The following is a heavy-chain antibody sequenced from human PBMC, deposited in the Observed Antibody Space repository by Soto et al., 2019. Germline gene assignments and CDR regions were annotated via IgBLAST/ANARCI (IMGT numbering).Heavy chain of an antibody. CDR1: GFTFSSYA. J-gene: IGHJ6*02. CDR3: ANRLVAGKPWYGMDV. Sequence: GGSLRLSCAASGFTFSSYAMSWVRQAPGKGLEWVSAISGSGGSTYYADSVKGRFTISRDNSKNMLYLQMNSLRAEDTAVYYCANRLVAGKPWYGMDVWGQGTTVTVSS. V-gene: IGHV3-23*01. D-gene: IGHD6-19*01. CDR2: ISGSGGST.